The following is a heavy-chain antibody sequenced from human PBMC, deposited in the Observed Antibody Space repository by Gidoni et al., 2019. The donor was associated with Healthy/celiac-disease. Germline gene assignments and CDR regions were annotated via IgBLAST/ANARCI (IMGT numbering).Heavy chain of an antibody. V-gene: IGHV4-38-2*02. CDR2: IYHSGST. Sequence: QVQLQESGPGLVKPSETLSLTCTVSGYSISSGYYWGWIRQPPGKGLEWIGSIYHSGSTYYNPSLKSLVTISVDTSKNQFSLKLSSVTAADTAVYYCARGINPSNYDFESYYYMDVWGKGTTVTVSS. CDR3: ARGINPSNYDFESYYYMDV. D-gene: IGHD3-3*01. CDR1: GYSISSGYY. J-gene: IGHJ6*03.